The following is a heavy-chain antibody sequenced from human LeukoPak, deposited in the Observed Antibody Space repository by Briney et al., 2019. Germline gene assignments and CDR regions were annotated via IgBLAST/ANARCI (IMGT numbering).Heavy chain of an antibody. D-gene: IGHD3-22*01. J-gene: IGHJ4*02. CDR3: ARLRRSDGYYDSSGDYYPLGYFDL. Sequence: SETLSLTCTVSGGSIRSSSYYWDWVRQPPGKGVEWVGTIYYSGSTYYNPSLKSRVTISVDTSKNQFSLDLRSVTAADTAVYSCARLRRSDGYYDSSGDYYPLGYFDLWGQGTLVTVSS. V-gene: IGHV4-39*01. CDR1: GGSIRSSSYY. CDR2: IYYSGST.